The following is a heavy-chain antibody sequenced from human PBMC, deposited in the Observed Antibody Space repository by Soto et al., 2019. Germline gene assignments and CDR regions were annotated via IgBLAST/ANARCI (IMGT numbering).Heavy chain of an antibody. Sequence: GGSLRLSCAASGFTFSSYGMHWVRQAPGKGLEWVAVIWYDGSNKYYADSVKGRFTISRDNSKNTLYLQMNSLRAEDTAVYYCASGLYGDYDSGAFDIRGQGTMVTVSS. CDR2: IWYDGSNK. CDR1: GFTFSSYG. J-gene: IGHJ3*02. D-gene: IGHD4-17*01. CDR3: ASGLYGDYDSGAFDI. V-gene: IGHV3-33*01.